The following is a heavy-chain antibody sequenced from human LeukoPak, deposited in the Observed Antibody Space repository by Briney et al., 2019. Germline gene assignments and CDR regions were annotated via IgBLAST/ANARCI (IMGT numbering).Heavy chain of an antibody. Sequence: PGGSLRLSCAASGFTFSSYAMSWVRQAPGKALEWVSGISGSGGNTYYADSVKGRFTISRDNSKNTLYLQMNSLGAEDTAIYYCAKAVRDYDFWSGEGAFDYWGQGTLVTVSS. D-gene: IGHD3-3*01. CDR3: AKAVRDYDFWSGEGAFDY. J-gene: IGHJ4*02. V-gene: IGHV3-23*01. CDR2: ISGSGGNT. CDR1: GFTFSSYA.